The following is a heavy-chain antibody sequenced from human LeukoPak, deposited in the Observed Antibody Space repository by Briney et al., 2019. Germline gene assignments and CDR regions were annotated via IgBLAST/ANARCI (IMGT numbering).Heavy chain of an antibody. V-gene: IGHV6-1*01. Sequence: SQTLSLTCAISGDSVSSNGAAWNWIRQSPSRGLEWLGRTYYRSKWYNDYAVSVKSRITINPDTSKNQFSLQLNSVTPEDTAVYYCAREGYDYVWGSYRFDYWGQGTLVTVSS. CDR2: TYYRSKWYN. CDR3: AREGYDYVWGSYRFDY. J-gene: IGHJ4*02. CDR1: GDSVSSNGAA. D-gene: IGHD3-16*02.